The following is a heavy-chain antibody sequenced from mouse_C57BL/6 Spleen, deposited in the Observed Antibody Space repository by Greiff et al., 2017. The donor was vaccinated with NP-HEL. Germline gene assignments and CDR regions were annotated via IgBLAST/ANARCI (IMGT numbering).Heavy chain of an antibody. CDR2: IYPGDGDT. Sequence: QVQLQQSGAELVKPGASVKISCKASGYAFSSYWMNWVKQRPGKGLEWIGQIYPGDGDTNYNGQFKGKATLTADKSSSTAYMQLSSLTSEDSAVYFCARSGGPLRNHYAMDYWGQGTSVTVSS. J-gene: IGHJ4*01. D-gene: IGHD2-1*01. CDR1: GYAFSSYW. CDR3: ARSGGPLRNHYAMDY. V-gene: IGHV1-80*01.